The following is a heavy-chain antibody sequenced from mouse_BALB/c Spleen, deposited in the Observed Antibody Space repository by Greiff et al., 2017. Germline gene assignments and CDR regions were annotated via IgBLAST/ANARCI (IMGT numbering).Heavy chain of an antibody. CDR3: ARSYYGFLYAMDY. Sequence: EVQLQQSGPSLVKPSQTLSLTCSVTGDSITSGYWNWIRKFPGNKLEYMGYISYSGSTYYNPSLKSRISITRDTSKNQYYLQLNSVTTEDTATYYCARSYYGFLYAMDYWGQGTSVTVSS. CDR1: GDSITSGY. J-gene: IGHJ4*01. CDR2: ISYSGST. V-gene: IGHV3-8*02. D-gene: IGHD2-2*01.